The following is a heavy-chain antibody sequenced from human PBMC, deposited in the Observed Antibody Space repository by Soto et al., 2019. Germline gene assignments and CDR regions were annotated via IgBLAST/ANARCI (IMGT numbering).Heavy chain of an antibody. Sequence: PSETLSLTCTVSGDSISTFYWGWMRQSPGKELEWIGYVYYTGSTNYNPSLKSRVTVSVDRSKNQFSLKLTSANAADTAVYYCARGRTVRNYSDDSSDYFYLFAYWGQGTQVTVS. CDR2: VYYTGST. J-gene: IGHJ4*02. V-gene: IGHV4-59*01. CDR1: GDSISTFY. D-gene: IGHD3-22*01. CDR3: ARGRTVRNYSDDSSDYFYLFAY.